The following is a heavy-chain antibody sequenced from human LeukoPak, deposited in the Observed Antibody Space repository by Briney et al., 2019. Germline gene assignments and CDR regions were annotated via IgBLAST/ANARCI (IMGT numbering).Heavy chain of an antibody. CDR2: IYPDDSDT. D-gene: IGHD2-15*01. CDR3: ARQGYCSGGSCSVFNWFDP. J-gene: IGHJ5*02. V-gene: IGHV5-51*01. Sequence: GESLKISCKGSGYTFTDYWIGWVRQMPGKGLEWMGTIYPDDSDTRYSPSFQGQVTISADKSISTAYLQWRTLKASDTAMYYCARQGYCSGGSCSVFNWFDPWGQGTLVTVSS. CDR1: GYTFTDYW.